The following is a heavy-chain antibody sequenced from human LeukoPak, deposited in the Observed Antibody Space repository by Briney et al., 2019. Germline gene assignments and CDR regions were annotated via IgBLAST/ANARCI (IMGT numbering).Heavy chain of an antibody. J-gene: IGHJ4*02. CDR2: ISSSGSTI. D-gene: IGHD6-19*01. Sequence: PGGSLRLSCAASGFTFSSYGMNWVRQAPGKGLEWVSYISSSGSTIYYADSVKGVFTISRDNAKNSLYLQMTSLRAEDTAVYYRARASVSYRSGGVGLDYWGQGTLVTVSS. V-gene: IGHV3-48*03. CDR1: GFTFSSYG. CDR3: ARASVSYRSGGVGLDY.